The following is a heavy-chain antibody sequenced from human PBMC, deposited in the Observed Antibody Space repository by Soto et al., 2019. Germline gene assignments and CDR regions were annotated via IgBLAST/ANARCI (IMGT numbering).Heavy chain of an antibody. CDR2: IYDSESA. V-gene: IGHV4-31*03. Sequence: PSETLSLTCNVSGESISSGGYYLSWIRHHPRKGLEWIGYIYDSESAYYNPSLKSRVTISMDTSKNHFAMRLSSVTDADTAVYYCARASSSSSAADYWGQGTLVTVSS. D-gene: IGHD6-6*01. CDR3: ARASSSSSAADY. J-gene: IGHJ4*02. CDR1: GESISSGGYY.